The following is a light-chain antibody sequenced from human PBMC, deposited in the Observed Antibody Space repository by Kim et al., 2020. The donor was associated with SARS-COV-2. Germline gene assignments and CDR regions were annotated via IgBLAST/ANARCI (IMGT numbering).Light chain of an antibody. CDR2: GAS. J-gene: IGKJ4*01. CDR1: QSISASY. Sequence: EIVLTQSPGTLSLSPGERATLSCRASQSISASYLAWYQQKPGQAPRLLISGASSRATGIPDRFSGTGSGTDFTLTISRLEPEDFAVYYCQQYYSSPLTFGGGTKLEI. V-gene: IGKV3-20*01. CDR3: QQYYSSPLT.